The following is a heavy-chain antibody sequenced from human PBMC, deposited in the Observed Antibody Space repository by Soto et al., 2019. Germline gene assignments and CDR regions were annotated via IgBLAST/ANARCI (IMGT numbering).Heavy chain of an antibody. CDR3: AAGEASSRNLAPYYLDF. CDR1: GGSMRNYF. D-gene: IGHD6-13*01. CDR2: IHYSGTT. Sequence: SETLSLTCTVSGGSMRNYFWTWIRQPPGKGLEWIGYIHYSGTTSFFPSYNPSLRSRVTISEHTSKNQFSLKLLSVTTADTAVYFCAAGEASSRNLAPYYLDFWGQGTLVTVSS. J-gene: IGHJ4*02. V-gene: IGHV4-59*01.